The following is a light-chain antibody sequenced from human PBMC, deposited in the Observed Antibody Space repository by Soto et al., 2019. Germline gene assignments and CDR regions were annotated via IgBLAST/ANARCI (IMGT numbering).Light chain of an antibody. CDR2: GAS. Sequence: EIVLTQSPDTLSLSPGERATLSCRASQSVASSYLTWYQQKPGQAPRLLMYGASTRATGIPDRFSGSGSGTDFTLTISRLEPEDFAVYYCQHYGSSLYTFGQGTKLEIK. V-gene: IGKV3-20*01. CDR1: QSVASSY. CDR3: QHYGSSLYT. J-gene: IGKJ2*01.